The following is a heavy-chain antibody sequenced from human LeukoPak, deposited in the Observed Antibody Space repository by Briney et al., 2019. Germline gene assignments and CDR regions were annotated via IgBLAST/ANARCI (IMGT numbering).Heavy chain of an antibody. CDR1: GFTFSSYA. D-gene: IGHD3-10*01. CDR2: ISGSGGST. V-gene: IGHV3-23*01. Sequence: GGSLRLSCAASGFTFSSYAMSWVRQAPGKGLEWVSAISGSGGSTYYADSVEGRFTISRDNSKNTLYLQMNSLRAEDTAVYYCAKDRGNYYGSGSYLRYYFDYWGQGTLVTVSS. J-gene: IGHJ4*02. CDR3: AKDRGNYYGSGSYLRYYFDY.